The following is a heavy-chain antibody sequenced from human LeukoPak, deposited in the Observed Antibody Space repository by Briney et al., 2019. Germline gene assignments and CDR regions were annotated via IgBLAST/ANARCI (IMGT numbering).Heavy chain of an antibody. CDR2: ISGSGGRT. J-gene: IGHJ4*02. V-gene: IGHV3-23*01. D-gene: IGHD3-10*01. CDR1: GFTFSSYA. Sequence: GGSLRLSCAASGFTFSSYAMSWVRQAPGKGLEWVSAISGSGGRTYYADPVKGRFTISRDNYKNKLYLQMNSLRAEDTAVYYCAKLPYYYGSGSAENWGQGTLVTVSS. CDR3: AKLPYYYGSGSAEN.